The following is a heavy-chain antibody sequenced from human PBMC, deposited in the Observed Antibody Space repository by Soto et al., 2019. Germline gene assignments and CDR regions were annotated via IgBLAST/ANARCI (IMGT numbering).Heavy chain of an antibody. D-gene: IGHD2-15*01. CDR3: ASWLKGPDIGNYYYGMDV. CDR1: GGAFSDYA. CDR2: IMPIFRAP. Sequence: SVKVSCKASGGAFSDYAFSWVRQAPGQGLEWLGGIMPIFRAPDYAQKFQDRVTITADEFTRTAYMEMNSLRSEDTAVYYCASWLKGPDIGNYYYGMDVWGQGTTVTVSS. V-gene: IGHV1-69*13. J-gene: IGHJ6*02.